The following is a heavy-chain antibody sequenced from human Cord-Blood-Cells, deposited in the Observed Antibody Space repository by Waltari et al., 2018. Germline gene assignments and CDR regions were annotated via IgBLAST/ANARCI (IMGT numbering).Heavy chain of an antibody. J-gene: IGHJ3*02. V-gene: IGHV1-2*02. Sequence: QVQLVQSGAEVKKPGAVVKVSCRASGSTFTGSYMTWGRQAPGQGLEWMGWINPNSGGTNYAQKFQGRVTMTRDTSISTAYMELSRLRSDDTAVYYCARGSSIAARFDIWGQGTMVTVSS. CDR2: INPNSGGT. D-gene: IGHD6-6*01. CDR1: GSTFTGSY. CDR3: ARGSSIAARFDI.